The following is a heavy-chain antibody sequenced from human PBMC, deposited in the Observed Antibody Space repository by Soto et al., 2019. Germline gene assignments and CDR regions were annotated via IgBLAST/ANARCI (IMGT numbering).Heavy chain of an antibody. V-gene: IGHV3-33*01. CDR1: GFTFSSYG. D-gene: IGHD5-12*01. Sequence: QVQLVESGGGVVQPGRSLRLSCAASGFTFSSYGMHWVRQAPGKGLEWVAVIWYDGSNKYYADSVKGRFTISRDNSKNTLYLQMNSLRAEDTAVYYCARATVEMATSLYDYYGMDVWGQGTTVTVSS. CDR3: ARATVEMATSLYDYYGMDV. CDR2: IWYDGSNK. J-gene: IGHJ6*02.